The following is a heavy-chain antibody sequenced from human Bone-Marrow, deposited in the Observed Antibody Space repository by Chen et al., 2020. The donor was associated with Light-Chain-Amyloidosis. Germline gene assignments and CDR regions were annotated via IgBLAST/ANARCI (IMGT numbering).Heavy chain of an antibody. J-gene: IGHJ3*02. CDR3: VRDHNWAFDI. Sequence: EVHLVETGGALIQPGGSLRLSCAASGFSVSRSYMNWVRQAPGKGLEWISYINWDSTATYYPDSMRGRCTISRDNGKNSLYLQLNSLRAEDTALYFCVRDHNWAFDIWGQGTVVTVSS. CDR1: GFSVSRSY. CDR2: INWDSTAT. V-gene: IGHV3-48*01.